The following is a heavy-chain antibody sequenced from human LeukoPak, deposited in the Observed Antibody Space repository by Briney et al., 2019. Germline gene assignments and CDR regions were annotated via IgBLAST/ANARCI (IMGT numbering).Heavy chain of an antibody. CDR2: INHSGST. D-gene: IGHD3-22*01. V-gene: IGHV4-34*01. Sequence: PSETLSLTCAVYGGSFSGYYWSWIRQLPGKGLEWIGEINHSGSTNYNPSLKSRVTISVDTSKNQFSLKLSSVTAADTAVYYCARGYWEDYYDSSGYTPLDYWGQGTLVTVSS. CDR1: GGSFSGYY. J-gene: IGHJ4*02. CDR3: ARGYWEDYYDSSGYTPLDY.